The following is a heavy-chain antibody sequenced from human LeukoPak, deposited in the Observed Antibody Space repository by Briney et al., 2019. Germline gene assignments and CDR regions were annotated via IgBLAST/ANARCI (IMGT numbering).Heavy chain of an antibody. CDR2: ISGSGGST. CDR1: GFTFSSYA. J-gene: IGHJ4*02. CDR3: AKDSSGIAVAGPFDY. Sequence: QAGGSLRLSCAASGFTFSSYAMSWVRQAPGKGLEWVSAISGSGGSTYYAGSVKGRFTISRDNSKNTLYLQMNSLGAEDTAVYYCAKDSSGIAVAGPFDYWGQGTLVTVSS. V-gene: IGHV3-23*01. D-gene: IGHD6-19*01.